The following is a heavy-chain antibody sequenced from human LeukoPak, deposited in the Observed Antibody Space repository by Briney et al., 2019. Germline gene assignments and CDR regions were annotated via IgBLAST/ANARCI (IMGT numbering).Heavy chain of an antibody. J-gene: IGHJ6*04. CDR3: ARDPYYGSGRYRYGMDV. CDR1: GYTLSSHG. D-gene: IGHD3-10*01. V-gene: IGHV1-18*01. Sequence: VASVKVSCKASGYTLSSHGISWVRQAPGQRVEWMGWISAYNGNTNYAQKLQGRVTLTRNTSISTAYMESSSLRSEDTAVYYCARDPYYGSGRYRYGMDVWGKGTTVTVSS. CDR2: ISAYNGNT.